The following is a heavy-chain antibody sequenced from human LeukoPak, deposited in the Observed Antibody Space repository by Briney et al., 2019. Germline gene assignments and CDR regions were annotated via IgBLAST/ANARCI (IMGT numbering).Heavy chain of an antibody. D-gene: IGHD3-22*01. CDR1: GFTFSGYA. J-gene: IGHJ4*02. CDR2: ISGSGGST. Sequence: GGSLRLSCAASGFTFSGYAMSWVRQAPGKGLEWVSAISGSGGSTFYADSVKGRFTISRDNSKNTLYLQMNSLRVDDTAVYYCARDYYDSSGYYHIDFWGQGTLVTVSS. V-gene: IGHV3-23*01. CDR3: ARDYYDSSGYYHIDF.